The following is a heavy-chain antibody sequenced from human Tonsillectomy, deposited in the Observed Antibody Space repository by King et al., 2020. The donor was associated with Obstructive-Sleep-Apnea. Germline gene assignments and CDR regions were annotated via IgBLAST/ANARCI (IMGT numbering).Heavy chain of an antibody. J-gene: IGHJ4*02. CDR3: ARDGAYCGGDCYPPFDY. CDR2: SSSSSSTI. D-gene: IGHD2-21*02. V-gene: IGHV3-48*04. Sequence: VQLVESGGGLVQPGGSLRLSCAASGFTFSSYSMNWVRQAPGKGREWVSYSSSSSSTIDYADSVKGRFTISRDNAKNSLYLQMNSQRAEDTAVYYCARDGAYCGGDCYPPFDYWGQGTLVTVSS. CDR1: GFTFSSYS.